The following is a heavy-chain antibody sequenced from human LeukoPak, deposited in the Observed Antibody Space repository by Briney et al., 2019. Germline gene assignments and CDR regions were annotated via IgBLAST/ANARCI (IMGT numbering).Heavy chain of an antibody. CDR1: GFTFSSYS. CDR2: IKQDGNEK. J-gene: IGHJ5*02. Sequence: PGGSLRLSCAASGFTFSSYSMNWVRQAPGKGLEWVANIKQDGNEKYYADSVKGRFTISRDNGKNSLDLQMNSLRAEDTAVYYCAKISPTILYDSRGWFDPWGQGTLVTVSS. CDR3: AKISPTILYDSRGWFDP. V-gene: IGHV3-7*03. D-gene: IGHD3-3*01.